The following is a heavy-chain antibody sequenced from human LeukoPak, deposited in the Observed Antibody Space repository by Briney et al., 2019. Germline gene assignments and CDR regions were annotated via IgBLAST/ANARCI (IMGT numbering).Heavy chain of an antibody. CDR1: GFTFSNYA. Sequence: GGSLRLSCAASGFTFSNYAMNWVRQAPGKGLEWVSGISGSGGSTYYPDSVKGRFTISRDNSKNTLYLQMNSLRAEDTAVYYCAREVLAGGFDYWGQGALVTVSS. V-gene: IGHV3-23*01. CDR2: ISGSGGST. J-gene: IGHJ4*02. D-gene: IGHD1-14*01. CDR3: AREVLAGGFDY.